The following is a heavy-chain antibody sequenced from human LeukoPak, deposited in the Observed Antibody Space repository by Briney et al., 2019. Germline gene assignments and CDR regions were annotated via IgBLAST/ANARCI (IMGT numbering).Heavy chain of an antibody. CDR2: IYYSGST. CDR3: AQAVVAHSWFDP. J-gene: IGHJ5*02. CDR1: GGSISSGDYY. Sequence: PSETLSLTCTVSGGSISSGDYYWSWIRQPPGKGLEWIGYIYYSGSTYYNPSLKSRISISVDTSQNQFSLKLSSATAADTAVYYRAQAVVAHSWFDPWGQGTLVTVSS. D-gene: IGHD3-22*01. V-gene: IGHV4-30-4*01.